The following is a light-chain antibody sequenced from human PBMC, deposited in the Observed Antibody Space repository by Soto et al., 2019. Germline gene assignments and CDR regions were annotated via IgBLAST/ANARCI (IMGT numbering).Light chain of an antibody. CDR2: EVS. V-gene: IGLV2-14*01. CDR1: SSDVGGSNH. Sequence: QSVLTQPASVSGSPGQSITISCTGTSSDVGGSNHVSWYQHHPGKAPKLIIYEVSYRPSGVPDRFSGSKSGNTASLTISGLQAEDEADYFCNSYTTSSTYVFGTGTKVTV. J-gene: IGLJ1*01. CDR3: NSYTTSSTYV.